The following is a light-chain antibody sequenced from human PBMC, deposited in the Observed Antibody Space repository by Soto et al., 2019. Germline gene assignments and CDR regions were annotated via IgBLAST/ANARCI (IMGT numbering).Light chain of an antibody. V-gene: IGKV3-11*01. J-gene: IGKJ4*01. CDR1: QSVSSY. Sequence: EIVLTQSPATLSLSPGERATLSCRASQSVSSYLAWYQQKPGQAPRLRIYDASNRATGIPATFSGSGSGTNDTLIISSLEPDDFAIYYCQQRSNWPPVTFVEGTKVEIK. CDR3: QQRSNWPPVT. CDR2: DAS.